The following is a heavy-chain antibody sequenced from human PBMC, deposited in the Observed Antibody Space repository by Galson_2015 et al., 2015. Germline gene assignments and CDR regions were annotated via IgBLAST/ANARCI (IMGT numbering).Heavy chain of an antibody. Sequence: SLRLSCAASGFTFSNAWMSWVRQAPGKGLEWVGRIKSKTDGGTTDYAAPVKGRFTISRDDSKNTLYLQMNSLKTEDTAVYYCTAGVRWYGFSDYWGQGTLVTVSS. CDR3: TAGVRWYGFSDY. D-gene: IGHD6-13*01. J-gene: IGHJ4*02. CDR2: IKSKTDGGTT. V-gene: IGHV3-15*01. CDR1: GFTFSNAW.